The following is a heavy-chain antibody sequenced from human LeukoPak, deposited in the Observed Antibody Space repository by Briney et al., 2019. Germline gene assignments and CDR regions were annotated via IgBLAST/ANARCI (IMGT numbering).Heavy chain of an antibody. D-gene: IGHD1-7*01. CDR2: ISSGGNYR. Sequence: GGSLRLYCAASGFTFSSYEINWVRQAPGKGLEWVSYISSGGNYRYYADSVKGRFTISRDNARNSLYLQMNSLRAEDTAVYYCATAGNYRFDYWGQGTLVTASS. V-gene: IGHV3-48*03. CDR1: GFTFSSYE. J-gene: IGHJ4*02. CDR3: ATAGNYRFDY.